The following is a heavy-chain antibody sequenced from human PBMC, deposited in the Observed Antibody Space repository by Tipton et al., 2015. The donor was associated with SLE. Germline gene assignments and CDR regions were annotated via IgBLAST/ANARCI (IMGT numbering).Heavy chain of an antibody. J-gene: IGHJ2*01. Sequence: TLSLTCSVSGASISSYYWSWIRQPPGKGLEWIGYIYYSGSSNYNPSLKSRVTISLDTSKNQFSLKLSSVTAADTAVYYCARVRNYFDLWGRGTLVTVSS. CDR1: GASISSYY. D-gene: IGHD2/OR15-2a*01. CDR2: IYYSGSS. V-gene: IGHV4-59*12. CDR3: ARVRNYFDL.